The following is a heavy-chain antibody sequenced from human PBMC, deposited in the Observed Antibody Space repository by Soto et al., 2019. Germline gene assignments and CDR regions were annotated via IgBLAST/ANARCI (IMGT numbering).Heavy chain of an antibody. CDR3: ARDLVPGYTGFSDY. CDR2: ISAYNGNT. J-gene: IGHJ4*02. Sequence: ASAKVSCKTSGYTFSNYGINWVRQAPGQGLEWMGWISAYNGNTNFAQNLQGRVSLTTDTSSTTAYMELRSLTSDDTAVYYCARDLVPGYTGFSDYWGQGTLVTVSS. V-gene: IGHV1-18*01. CDR1: GYTFSNYG. D-gene: IGHD5-12*01.